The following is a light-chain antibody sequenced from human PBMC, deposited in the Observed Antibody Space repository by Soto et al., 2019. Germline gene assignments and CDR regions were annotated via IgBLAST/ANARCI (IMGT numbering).Light chain of an antibody. J-gene: IGLJ1*01. Sequence: QSALTQPASVSGSPGQSITISCTGASSDAGGFDQVGREQRRERKETRVLADSLYRKPTGVTERFSGSKSGNTASLTISGLQAEDEAYYYCNSFTTTNTYVFGTGTKVTVL. CDR2: SLY. V-gene: IGLV2-14*03. CDR3: NSFTTTNTYV. CDR1: SSDAGGFDQ.